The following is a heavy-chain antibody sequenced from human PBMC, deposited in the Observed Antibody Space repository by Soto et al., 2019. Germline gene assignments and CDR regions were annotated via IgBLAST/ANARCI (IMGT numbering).Heavy chain of an antibody. J-gene: IGHJ6*02. CDR3: ARDLDYYDSSGYYYYGMDV. V-gene: IGHV6-1*01. CDR2: TYYRSKWYN. Sequence: SQTLSLTCAISGDSVSSNSAAWNWIRQSPSRGLEWLGRTYYRSKWYNDYAVSVKSRITINPDTSKNQFPLQLNSVTPEDTAVYYCARDLDYYDSSGYYYYGMDVWGQGTTVTVSS. D-gene: IGHD3-22*01. CDR1: GDSVSSNSAA.